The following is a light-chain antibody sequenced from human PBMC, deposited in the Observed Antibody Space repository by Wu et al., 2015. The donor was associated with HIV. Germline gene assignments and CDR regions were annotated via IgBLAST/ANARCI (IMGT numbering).Light chain of an antibody. Sequence: EAVLTQSPVTLSLSPGERATLSCRASQSVSSSYLAWYQQKPGQAPRLLIYGASSRATGIPDRFSGSGSGTDFTLTITRLEPEDFAVYYCQQYGSSPRTFGQGTKVEIK. CDR1: QSVSSSY. CDR2: GAS. CDR3: QQYGSSPRT. V-gene: IGKV3-20*01. J-gene: IGKJ1*01.